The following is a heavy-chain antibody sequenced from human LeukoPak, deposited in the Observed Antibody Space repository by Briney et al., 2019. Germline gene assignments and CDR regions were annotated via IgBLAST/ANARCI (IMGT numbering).Heavy chain of an antibody. Sequence: SETLSLTCAVYGGSFSGYYWSWIRQPPGKGLEWIGEINHSGSTNYNPSLKSRVTISVDTSKNQFSLKLSSVTAADTAVYYCARGHVSYYYDSSGCLEYWGQGTLVTVSS. CDR1: GGSFSGYY. CDR2: INHSGST. CDR3: ARGHVSYYYDSSGCLEY. J-gene: IGHJ4*02. D-gene: IGHD3-22*01. V-gene: IGHV4-34*01.